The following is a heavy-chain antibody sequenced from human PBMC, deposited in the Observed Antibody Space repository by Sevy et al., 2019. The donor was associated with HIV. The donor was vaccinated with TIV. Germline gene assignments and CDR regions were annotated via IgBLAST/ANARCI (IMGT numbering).Heavy chain of an antibody. CDR2: IYYSGST. CDR3: ASYGGNPADVAFDI. CDR1: GGSISSSSYY. D-gene: IGHD4-17*01. J-gene: IGHJ3*02. Sequence: SETLSLTCTVSGGSISSSSYYWGWIRQPPGKGLEWIGSIYYSGSTYYNPSLKSRVTISLDTSKNQFSLKLSSVTAADTAVYYCASYGGNPADVAFDIWGQGTMVTVSS. V-gene: IGHV4-39*01.